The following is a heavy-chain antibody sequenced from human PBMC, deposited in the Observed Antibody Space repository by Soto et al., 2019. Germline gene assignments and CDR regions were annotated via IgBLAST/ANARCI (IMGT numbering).Heavy chain of an antibody. CDR3: ARAVTQYFDS. CDR1: GFSFNFYV. J-gene: IGHJ4*02. Sequence: GGPLRLSCAASGFSFNFYVMTWVRQAPGKGLEWVSGMSGSGGNIYYADSVKGRFTVSRDNSNSTLYLQMNRLRAEDTAVYYCARAVTQYFDSWGQGSLVTVSS. V-gene: IGHV3-23*01. D-gene: IGHD4-4*01. CDR2: MSGSGGNI.